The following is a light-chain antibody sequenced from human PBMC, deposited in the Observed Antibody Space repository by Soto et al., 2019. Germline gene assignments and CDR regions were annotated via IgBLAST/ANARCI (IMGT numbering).Light chain of an antibody. Sequence: EIVLTQSPGTLSLSPGERATLSCRASQSVSSSYLGWYQQKRGQAPRLLIHGASSRATGIPDRFSGSGSGTDFTLTISRLEPEDFAVYYCQQYGSSPFTFGPGTKVDIK. V-gene: IGKV3-20*01. CDR3: QQYGSSPFT. CDR2: GAS. CDR1: QSVSSSY. J-gene: IGKJ3*01.